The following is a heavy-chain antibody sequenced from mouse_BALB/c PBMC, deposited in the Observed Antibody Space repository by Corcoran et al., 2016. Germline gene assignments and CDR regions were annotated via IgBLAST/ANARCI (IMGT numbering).Heavy chain of an antibody. J-gene: IGHJ3*01. D-gene: IGHD2-1*01. Sequence: EVQLQQSGPELVKPGASMKISCKASGYSFTGYTMNWVKQSHGKNFEWIGLINPYNGGTSYNQKFKGKATLTVDKSSSTAYMELLSLTSEDSAVYYCAREGNYAWFAYWGQGTLVTVSA. V-gene: IGHV1-18*01. CDR1: GYSFTGYT. CDR2: INPYNGGT. CDR3: AREGNYAWFAY.